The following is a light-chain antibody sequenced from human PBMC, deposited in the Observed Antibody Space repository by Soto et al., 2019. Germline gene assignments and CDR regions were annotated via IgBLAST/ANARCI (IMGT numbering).Light chain of an antibody. CDR1: TGAVTSGHY. Sequence: QAVVTQEPSLTVSPGGTVTLTCGSSTGAVTSGHYPYWFQQKPGQAXXTXIXXXSKKXSXXXXXFSGSLLGGKAALTLSGXXXXXXADYYCFLTYSGSRVFGGGTKLTVL. CDR2: XXS. CDR3: FLTYSGSRV. V-gene: IGLV7-46*01. J-gene: IGLJ2*01.